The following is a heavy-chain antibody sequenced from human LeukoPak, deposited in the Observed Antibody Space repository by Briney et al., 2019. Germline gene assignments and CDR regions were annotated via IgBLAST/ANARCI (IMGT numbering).Heavy chain of an antibody. J-gene: IGHJ3*02. CDR2: IIPIFATA. D-gene: IGHD5-18*01. CDR1: GGTFSTSA. Sequence: GSSVKVSCKASGGTFSTSAISWVRQAPGQGLEWVGGIIPIFATANYAQKFQGRVTITADVSTNTAYLHMSSLISEDTAVYFCARDAPSETSVVSAFDIWDQGTMVTVSS. CDR3: ARDAPSETSVVSAFDI. V-gene: IGHV1-69*01.